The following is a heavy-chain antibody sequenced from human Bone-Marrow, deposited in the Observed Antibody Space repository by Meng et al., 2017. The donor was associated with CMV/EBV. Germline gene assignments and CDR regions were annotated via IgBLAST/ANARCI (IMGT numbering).Heavy chain of an antibody. V-gene: IGHV1-46*01. D-gene: IGHD2-21*01. J-gene: IGHJ4*02. CDR3: AKYSAVGERLYYFDY. CDR2: VDPSGDTT. CDR1: GYTFSTYY. Sequence: ASVKVSCKASGYTFSTYYMHWVRQAPGQGLEWMGIVDPSGDTTTYAQKFQGRVTMTRDTSTSTVYMELSSLRAEDTAVYYCAKYSAVGERLYYFDYWGQGTLVTVSS.